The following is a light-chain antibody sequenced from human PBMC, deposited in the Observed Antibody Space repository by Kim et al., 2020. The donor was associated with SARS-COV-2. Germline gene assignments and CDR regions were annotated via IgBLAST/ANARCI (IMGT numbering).Light chain of an antibody. CDR1: LSVTKY. CDR3: QQRAKWRQWT. V-gene: IGKV3-11*01. Sequence: IVLTQSPANLSLSPGERATLSGRASLSVTKYLAWYRQRPGQPPRLLVYDTSNRATGVPPRFSGSGSGTDFTLTISGLEPEDSAVYFGQQRAKWRQWTFGQGTKLEI. CDR2: DTS. J-gene: IGKJ1*01.